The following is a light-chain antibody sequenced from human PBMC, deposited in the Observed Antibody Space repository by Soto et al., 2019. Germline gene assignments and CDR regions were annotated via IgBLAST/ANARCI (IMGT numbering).Light chain of an antibody. Sequence: DIVMTQSPDSLAVSLGERATINCKSSQNILYSSNNNNYLAWYQQKPGQPPKLLIYWASTRESGVPERFSGRGSATDSTLTISSLQAEDVAVYYCQQYYSTPQKFGQGTKVDI. V-gene: IGKV4-1*01. CDR1: QNILYSSNNNNY. CDR2: WAS. J-gene: IGKJ1*01. CDR3: QQYYSTPQK.